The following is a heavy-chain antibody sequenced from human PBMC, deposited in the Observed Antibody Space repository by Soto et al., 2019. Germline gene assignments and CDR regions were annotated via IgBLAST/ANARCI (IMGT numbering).Heavy chain of an antibody. CDR3: AKDIRAAGIFQLDAFDI. D-gene: IGHD6-13*01. CDR1: GFTFDDYA. Sequence: PGGSLRLSCAASGFTFDDYAMHWVRQAPGKGLEWVSGISWNSGSIGYADSVKGRFTISRDNAKNSLYLQMSSLRAEDTALYYCAKDIRAAGIFQLDAFDIWGQGTMVTVSS. V-gene: IGHV3-9*01. CDR2: ISWNSGSI. J-gene: IGHJ3*02.